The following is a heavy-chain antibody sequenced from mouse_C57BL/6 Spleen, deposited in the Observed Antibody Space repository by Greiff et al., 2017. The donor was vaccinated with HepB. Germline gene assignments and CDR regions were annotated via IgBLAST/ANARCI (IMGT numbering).Heavy chain of an antibody. V-gene: IGHV1-81*01. J-gene: IGHJ1*03. CDR3: ARGDYYGSSYGWYFDV. D-gene: IGHD1-1*01. CDR1: GYTFTSYG. CDR2: IYPRSGNT. Sequence: QVQLQQSGAELARPGASVKLSCKASGYTFTSYGISWVKQRPGQGLEWIGEIYPRSGNTYYNEKFKGKATLTADKSSSTAYMELRSLTSEDSAVYFCARGDYYGSSYGWYFDVWGTGTTVTVSS.